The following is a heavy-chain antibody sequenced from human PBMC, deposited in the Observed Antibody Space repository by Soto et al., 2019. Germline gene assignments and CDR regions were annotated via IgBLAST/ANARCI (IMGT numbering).Heavy chain of an antibody. CDR2: IYYSGST. CDR1: GGSISSYY. J-gene: IGHJ4*02. Sequence: QVQLQESGPGLVKPSETLSLTCTVSGGSISSYYWSWIRQPPGKGLEWIGYIYYSGSTNYNPSLKSRVTISVDTSKNQFSLKLSCVTAADTAVYYCATGGSYFDYWGQGTLVTVSS. CDR3: ATGGSYFDY. V-gene: IGHV4-59*01. D-gene: IGHD5-12*01.